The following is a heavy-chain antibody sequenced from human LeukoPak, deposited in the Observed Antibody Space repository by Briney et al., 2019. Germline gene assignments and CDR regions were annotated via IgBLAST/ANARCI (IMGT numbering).Heavy chain of an antibody. J-gene: IGHJ4*02. D-gene: IGHD3-16*02. CDR3: AKYRGTPG. Sequence: GGSLRLSCAASGFTFRNYAMRWVRQAPGKGLEWVSAISGSGGTTYYADSVKGRFTISRDNSKNTLYLQMNSLRVEDTAFYYCAKYRGTPGWGQGTLVTVSS. CDR1: GFTFRNYA. CDR2: ISGSGGTT. V-gene: IGHV3-23*01.